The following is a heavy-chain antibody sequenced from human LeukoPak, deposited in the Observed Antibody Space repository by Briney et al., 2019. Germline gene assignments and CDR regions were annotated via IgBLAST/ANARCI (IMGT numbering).Heavy chain of an antibody. CDR3: TRNDLGYSGYEGL. D-gene: IGHD5-12*01. J-gene: IGHJ4*02. V-gene: IGHV3-73*01. Sequence: GGSLKLSCAAAGFSISESSMHWVRQACGKGLEYSGHIRKKAEGYTTAYAAWVRGRFTISRDDSENTAYLQMNSLKTEDTAVDYCTRNDLGYSGYEGLWGQGTLVTVSS. CDR2: IRKKAEGYTT. CDR1: GFSISESS.